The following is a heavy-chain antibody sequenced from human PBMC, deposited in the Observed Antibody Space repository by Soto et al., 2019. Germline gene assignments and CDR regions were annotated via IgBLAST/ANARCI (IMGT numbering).Heavy chain of an antibody. CDR1: GGTFSSYT. Sequence: QVQLVQSGAEVKKPGSSVKVSCKASGGTFSSYTISWVRQAPGQGLEWMGRIIPILGIANYAQKFQGRVTNTADKSPRTAYKGLSSLRDEVTAVYCCERDPLHRNSGGRRYWGQGTLVTVSS. CDR2: IIPILGIA. J-gene: IGHJ4*02. V-gene: IGHV1-69*08. D-gene: IGHD2-15*01. CDR3: ERDPLHRNSGGRRY.